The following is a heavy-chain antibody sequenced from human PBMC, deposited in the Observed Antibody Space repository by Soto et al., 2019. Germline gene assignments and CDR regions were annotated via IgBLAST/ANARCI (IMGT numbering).Heavy chain of an antibody. Sequence: ASVKVSCKASGYTLTRYYIHWVRQAPGQGLEWMGIINPRGGSTTYAQKFQGRVTLTSDTSTSTAYMELSRLRSEDTAVYFCARDSIVARYYFDEWGQRTQVTVSS. CDR3: ARDSIVARYYFDE. CDR2: INPRGGST. J-gene: IGHJ4*02. V-gene: IGHV1-46*01. D-gene: IGHD6-6*01. CDR1: GYTLTRYY.